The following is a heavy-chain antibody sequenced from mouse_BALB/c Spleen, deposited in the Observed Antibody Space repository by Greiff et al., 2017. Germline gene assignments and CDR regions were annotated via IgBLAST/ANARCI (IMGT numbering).Heavy chain of an antibody. CDR2: INPYNGAT. Sequence: VQLQQSGPELVKPGASVKISCKASGYSFTGYYMHWVKQSHVKSLEWIGRINPYNGATSYNRNFKDKASLTGDKSSSTAYMELHSLTAEDSAVYYCARHYDYAWFAYWGQGTLVTVSA. CDR1: GYSFTGYY. V-gene: IGHV1-31*01. CDR3: ARHYDYAWFAY. D-gene: IGHD2-4*01. J-gene: IGHJ3*01.